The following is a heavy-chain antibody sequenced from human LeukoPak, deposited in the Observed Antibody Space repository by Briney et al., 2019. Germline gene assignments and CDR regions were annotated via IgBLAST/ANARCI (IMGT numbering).Heavy chain of an antibody. J-gene: IGHJ3*02. CDR3: ARDQTPRDIVVVPGTDAFDI. V-gene: IGHV3-30*04. CDR1: GFTFSSHA. D-gene: IGHD2-2*01. CDR2: ISYDGSNK. Sequence: GGSLRLSCAASGFTFSSHAMHWVRQAPGKGLEWVAPISYDGSNKYYADSVKGRFTISRGNSQNTLYLQMNSLRAEDTAVYYCARDQTPRDIVVVPGTDAFDIWGQGTMVTVSS.